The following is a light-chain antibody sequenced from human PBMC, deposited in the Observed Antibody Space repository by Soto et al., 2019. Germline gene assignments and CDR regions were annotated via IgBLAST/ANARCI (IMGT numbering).Light chain of an antibody. CDR3: AAWDDSLSGVV. CDR1: SSNIGRNS. J-gene: IGLJ2*01. Sequence: QSVLTQPPSASGTPGQRVTISCSGSSSNIGRNSVFWYRQLPGTAPKLLIYATARRPSGVPDRFSASKSGTSASLAVSGLRSEDEADYYCAAWDDSLSGVVFGVGTKLTVL. V-gene: IGLV1-47*01. CDR2: ATA.